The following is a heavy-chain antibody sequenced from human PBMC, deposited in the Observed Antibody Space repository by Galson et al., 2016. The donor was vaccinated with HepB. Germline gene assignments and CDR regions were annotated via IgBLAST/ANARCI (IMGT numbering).Heavy chain of an antibody. CDR3: AHTTVTKGFDY. Sequence: PALVKPTQTLTLTCTFSGFSLSTHLEAVGWIRQPPGKALEWLALLYWDDDKRYSPSLQTRLTLTKDTSKNQVVLTMTNMDPVDTATYYCAHTTVTKGFDYWGQGTLVTVSS. J-gene: IGHJ4*02. CDR1: GFSLSTHLEA. CDR2: LYWDDDK. D-gene: IGHD4-17*01. V-gene: IGHV2-5*02.